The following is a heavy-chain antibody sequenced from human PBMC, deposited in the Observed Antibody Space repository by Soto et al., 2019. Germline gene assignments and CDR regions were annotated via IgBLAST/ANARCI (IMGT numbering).Heavy chain of an antibody. D-gene: IGHD4-17*01. CDR2: ISGSGGST. CDR3: AIPTVTTYYFDY. V-gene: IGHV3-23*01. J-gene: IGHJ4*01. CDR1: GFTFSSYA. Sequence: PGGSLRLSCAASGFTFSSYAMSSVRQAPGKGLEWVSAISGSGGSTYYADSVKGRFTISRDNSKYTLYLQMNSLRAEDTAVYYCAIPTVTTYYFDYWGQGTLVTVSS.